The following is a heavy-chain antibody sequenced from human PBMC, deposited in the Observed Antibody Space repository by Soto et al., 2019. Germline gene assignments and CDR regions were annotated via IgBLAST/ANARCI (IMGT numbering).Heavy chain of an antibody. CDR1: GESFIGYY. CDR2: INHGGST. J-gene: IGHJ5*02. D-gene: IGHD5-12*01. V-gene: IGHV4-34*01. Sequence: QVHLQQWGAGLLKPSETLSLTCAVYGESFIGYYWTWIRQSPGKGLEWIGEINHGGSTNYNPSLKSRFTLSRATSKNQFSLKLTSVTAADTSVYYCARTDIVTTNWFDPWGQGTLVTVSS. CDR3: ARTDIVTTNWFDP.